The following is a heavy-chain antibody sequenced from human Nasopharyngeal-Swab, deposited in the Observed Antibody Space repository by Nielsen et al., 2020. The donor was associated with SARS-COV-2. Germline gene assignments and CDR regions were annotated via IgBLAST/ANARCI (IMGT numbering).Heavy chain of an antibody. CDR1: GFTFSGYS. Sequence: GGSLRLSCAASGFTFSGYSMSWVRQAPGKGLEWVANIKQDGSEEYYVDSVEGRFTISRDSAKNSLFLQMNSLRAEDTAVYYCARDSSGWYPDLDYWGQGTLVTVSS. CDR2: IKQDGSEE. J-gene: IGHJ4*02. D-gene: IGHD6-19*01. V-gene: IGHV3-7*01. CDR3: ARDSSGWYPDLDY.